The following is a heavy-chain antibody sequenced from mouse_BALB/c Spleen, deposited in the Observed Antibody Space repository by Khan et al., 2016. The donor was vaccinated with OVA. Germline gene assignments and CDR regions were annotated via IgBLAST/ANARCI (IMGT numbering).Heavy chain of an antibody. V-gene: IGHV9-4*02. CDR3: ARGGAAYYGNDGGAMEY. D-gene: IGHD2-9*01. Sequence: QIQLVQSGPELKKPGETVRISCKASGYTFTTAGIQWVQKMPGKGLKWIGWINTHSGVPKYAEDFKGRTAFSSEISVRTAYLQITNLKNEDTATYFCARGGAAYYGNDGGAMEYWGQGTSVTVSS. J-gene: IGHJ4*01. CDR2: INTHSGVP. CDR1: GYTFTTAG.